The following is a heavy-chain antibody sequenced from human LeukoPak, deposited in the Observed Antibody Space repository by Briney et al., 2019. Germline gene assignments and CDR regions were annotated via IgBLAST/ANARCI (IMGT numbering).Heavy chain of an antibody. V-gene: IGHV3-7*05. J-gene: IGHJ4*02. D-gene: IGHD6-19*01. CDR3: ARDQWLEHFDY. CDR1: GFTFSSYW. CDR2: IKQDGSEK. Sequence: PGGSLSLSCAASGFTFSSYWMSWVRQAPGKGLEWVANIKQDGSEKYYVDSVKGRFTISRDNAKNSLYLQMNSLRAEDTAVYYCARDQWLEHFDYWGQGTLVTVSS.